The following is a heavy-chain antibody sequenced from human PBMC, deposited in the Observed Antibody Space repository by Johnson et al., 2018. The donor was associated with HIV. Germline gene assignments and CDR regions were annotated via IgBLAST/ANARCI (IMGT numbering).Heavy chain of an antibody. J-gene: IGHJ3*02. CDR1: GFTFVDYG. Sequence: VQLVESGGGVVRPGGSLRLSCAASGFTFVDYGMSWVRQAPGKGLEWVSGINWNGGSTGYADSVKGRFIISRDNAKNSLYLQINSLRAEDTALYCCARGSGSYYSNAFDIWGQGTMVTVSS. CDR2: INWNGGST. V-gene: IGHV3-20*04. CDR3: ARGSGSYYSNAFDI. D-gene: IGHD1-26*01.